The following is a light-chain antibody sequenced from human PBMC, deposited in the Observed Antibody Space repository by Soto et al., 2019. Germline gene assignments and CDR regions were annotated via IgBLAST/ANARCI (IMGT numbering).Light chain of an antibody. J-gene: IGKJ2*01. CDR2: WAS. Sequence: DLVLTQSPDSLAVSLGESSTIKCKSSQSVLYSSNNKNYLAWYQQKPGQPPKLLIYWASTRESGVPDRFTGSGSGTEFTLTIISLQPDDFATYYCQQYNTYSRTFGQGTKVDI. CDR3: QQYNTYSRT. V-gene: IGKV4-1*01. CDR1: QSVLYSSNNKNY.